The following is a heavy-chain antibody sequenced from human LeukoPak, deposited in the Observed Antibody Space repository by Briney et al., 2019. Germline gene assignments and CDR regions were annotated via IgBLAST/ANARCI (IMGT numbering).Heavy chain of an antibody. Sequence: GGSLRLSCAASGSTFRSFGMHWVRQAPGKGLACVARIYSDGITTVYADSVKGRFTISRDKAKDTVYLQMNSLRAEDTAVYYCARGNYYGLDVWGQGTTVTVSS. J-gene: IGHJ6*02. CDR3: ARGNYYGLDV. V-gene: IGHV3-74*01. CDR2: IYSDGITT. CDR1: GSTFRSFG.